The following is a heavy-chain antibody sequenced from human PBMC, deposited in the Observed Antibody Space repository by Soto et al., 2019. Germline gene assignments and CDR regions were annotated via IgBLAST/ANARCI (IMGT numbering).Heavy chain of an antibody. CDR3: AREGWWAPRNYYYYYMDV. J-gene: IGHJ6*03. V-gene: IGHV4-59*01. CDR2: IYYSGST. CDR1: GGSISSYY. Sequence: SETLFLTCTVSGGSISSYYWSWIRQPPGKGLEWIGYIYYSGSTNYNPSLKSRVTISVDTSKNQFSLKLSSVTAADTAVYYCAREGWWAPRNYYYYYMDVWGKGTTVTVSS. D-gene: IGHD2-15*01.